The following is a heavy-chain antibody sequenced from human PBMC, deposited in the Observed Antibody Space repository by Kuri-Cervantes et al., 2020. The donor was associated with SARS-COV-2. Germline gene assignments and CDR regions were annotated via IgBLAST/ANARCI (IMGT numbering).Heavy chain of an antibody. V-gene: IGHV4-59*11. CDR1: GGSISSHY. CDR2: IYYSGST. D-gene: IGHD5-18*01. Sequence: SETLSLTCTVSGGSISSHYWSWIRQPPGKGLEWIGYIYYSGSTYYNPSLKSRVTISVDTSKNQFPLKLSSVTAADTAVYYCARDLWNTARGVYDYWGQGTLVTVSS. CDR3: ARDLWNTARGVYDY. J-gene: IGHJ4*02.